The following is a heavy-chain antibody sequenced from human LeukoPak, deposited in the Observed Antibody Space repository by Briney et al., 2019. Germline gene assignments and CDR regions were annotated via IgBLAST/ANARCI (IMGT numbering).Heavy chain of an antibody. D-gene: IGHD2-2*01. CDR2: IYYSGST. CDR3: ARRAVPAADDYYYYMDV. Sequence: SETLFLTCTVSGGSISSSSYYWGWIRQPPGKGLEWIGSIYYSGSTYYNPSLKSRVTISVDTSKNQFSLKLSSVTAADTAVYYCARRAVPAADDYYYYMDVWGKGTTVTVSS. J-gene: IGHJ6*03. CDR1: GGSISSSSYY. V-gene: IGHV4-39*01.